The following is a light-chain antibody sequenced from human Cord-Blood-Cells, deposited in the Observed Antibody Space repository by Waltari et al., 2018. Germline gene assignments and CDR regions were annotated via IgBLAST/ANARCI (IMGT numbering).Light chain of an antibody. Sequence: QSVLTRPPSASGTPGQRVTISCSGSSSNIGSNTVNWYQQLPGTAPKLLIYSNQQRPSGVPDRFSDSKSCASSSLAISGLQSDDEADYYCAAWDDSLNGWVFGVGTKLTVL. CDR1: SSNIGSNT. V-gene: IGLV1-44*01. CDR3: AAWDDSLNGWV. J-gene: IGLJ3*02. CDR2: SNQ.